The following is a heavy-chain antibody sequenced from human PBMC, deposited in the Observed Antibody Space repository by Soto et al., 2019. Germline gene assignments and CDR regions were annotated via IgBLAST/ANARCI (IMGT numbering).Heavy chain of an antibody. CDR1: GYTFTSYY. J-gene: IGHJ3*01. CDR3: TADPANEENDAFDA. CDR2: IHPSGAVT. V-gene: IGHV1-46*03. Sequence: ASVRVSCKASGYTFTSYYVHWVRQAPGQGLEWMGIIHPSGAVTNYAQKFQGRVTMTRDTSTSTVYMELSSLRSEDTAVYYCTADPANEENDAFDAWGQGTMVTVSS. D-gene: IGHD1-1*01.